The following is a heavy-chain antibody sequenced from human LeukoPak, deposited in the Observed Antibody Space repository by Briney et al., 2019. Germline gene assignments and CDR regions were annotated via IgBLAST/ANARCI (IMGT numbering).Heavy chain of an antibody. J-gene: IGHJ4*02. D-gene: IGHD3-9*01. CDR2: IHYTVAT. V-gene: IGHV4-34*01. CDR3: ARGNILTGYCFDF. CDR1: GGSITGYY. Sequence: SETLSLTCAVYGGSITGYYWSWIRQTPGMGLEWVGEIHYTVATSYNPSLKSRATISTDTSKNQFSLRLSSVTAADTAVYYCARGNILTGYCFDFWGQGALVTVSS.